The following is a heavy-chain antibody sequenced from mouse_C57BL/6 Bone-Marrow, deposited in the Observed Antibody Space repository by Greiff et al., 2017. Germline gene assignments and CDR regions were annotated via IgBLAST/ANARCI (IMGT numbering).Heavy chain of an antibody. J-gene: IGHJ2*01. CDR1: GYTFTSYW. D-gene: IGHD1-1*01. CDR2: IDPSDSET. Sequence: QVQLQQPGAELVRPGSSVKLSCKASGYTFTSYWMHWVKQRPIQGLEWIGNIDPSDSETHYNQKFKDKATLTVDKSSSTAYMQLSSLTSEDSAVYYCARRGSYYDGSKYYFDYWGQGTTLTVSS. V-gene: IGHV1-52*01. CDR3: ARRGSYYDGSKYYFDY.